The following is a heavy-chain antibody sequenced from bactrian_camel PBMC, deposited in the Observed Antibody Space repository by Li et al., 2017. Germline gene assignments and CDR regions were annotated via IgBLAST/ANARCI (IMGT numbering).Heavy chain of an antibody. CDR2: MFLGGGDI. J-gene: IGHJ4*01. D-gene: IGHD3*01. CDR1: GPYLNSYC. V-gene: IGHV3-3*01. CDR3: AADWPDGGFWCREGAYKY. Sequence: VQLVESGGGSAEVGGSLRLSCKATGPYLNSYCVAWFRQSPGKEREKVAAMFLGGGDIYYVDSVKGRFTASRETGKNIVHLQLNSLKPEDSATYYCAADWPDGGFWCREGAYKYWGQGTQVTVS.